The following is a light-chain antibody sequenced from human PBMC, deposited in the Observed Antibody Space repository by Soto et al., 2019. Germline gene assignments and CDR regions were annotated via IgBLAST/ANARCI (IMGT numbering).Light chain of an antibody. J-gene: IGKJ3*01. CDR2: GAS. Sequence: EIVMTQSPATLSVSPGERATLSCRASQSVSSNLAWYQQKPGQAPRLLIYGASTRATGIPARFSGSGSGTEFILTISSLQSEDFAVYYCQQYKNWPSFGPGTKVDIK. CDR1: QSVSSN. CDR3: QQYKNWPS. V-gene: IGKV3-15*01.